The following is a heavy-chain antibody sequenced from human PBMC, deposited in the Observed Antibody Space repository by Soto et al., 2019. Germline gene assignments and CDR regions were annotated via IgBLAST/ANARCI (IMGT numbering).Heavy chain of an antibody. CDR1: GGSISSSNYC. Sequence: QLQLQESGPGLVKPSETLSLTCTVSGGSISSSNYCWGWIRQPPGKGLEWIGSMYYSGSTYYNPSLKSLVTISVDTSKNQFSLKLSSVTAADTAMYYCASHGERTIRSLNWVDTLGQGTLVTVSS. D-gene: IGHD4-17*01. CDR2: MYYSGST. V-gene: IGHV4-39*01. CDR3: ASHGERTIRSLNWVDT. J-gene: IGHJ5*02.